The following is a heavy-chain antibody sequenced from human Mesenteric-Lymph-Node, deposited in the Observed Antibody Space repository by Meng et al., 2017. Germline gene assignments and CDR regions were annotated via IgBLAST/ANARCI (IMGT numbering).Heavy chain of an antibody. J-gene: IGHJ4*02. V-gene: IGHV3-49*04. Sequence: GGSLRLSCTASGFTFGDYAMSWVRQAPGKGLEWVGFIRSKAYGGTTEYAASVKGRFTISRDDSKSIAYLQMNSLKTEDTGVYYCYSSRWEAGMVYWGQGTLVTVSS. CDR1: GFTFGDYA. CDR2: IRSKAYGGTT. CDR3: YSSRWEAGMVY. D-gene: IGHD1-26*01.